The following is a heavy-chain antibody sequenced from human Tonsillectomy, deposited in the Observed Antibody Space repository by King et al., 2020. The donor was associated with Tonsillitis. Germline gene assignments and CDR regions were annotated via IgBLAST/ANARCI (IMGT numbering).Heavy chain of an antibody. V-gene: IGHV5-51*01. J-gene: IGHJ3*01. Sequence: VQLVESGAEVKKPGESLKISCKGSGYTFSIYWIAWVRQMPGKGLEWMGIIYPGDSETRYSPSFQGQVTISADKSISPAYLQWSSLKASDTAIYYGARLEETYTTISAFDVWGQGTMVTVSS. CDR3: ARLEETYTTISAFDV. CDR2: IYPGDSET. D-gene: IGHD1-1*01. CDR1: GYTFSIYW.